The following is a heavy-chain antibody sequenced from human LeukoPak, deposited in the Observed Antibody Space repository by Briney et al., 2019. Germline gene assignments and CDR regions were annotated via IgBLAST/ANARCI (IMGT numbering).Heavy chain of an antibody. J-gene: IGHJ4*02. D-gene: IGHD3-22*01. CDR2: IYSSGTT. CDR3: VRGAGGSGYPNYSIDN. Sequence: PSETLSLTCAVSDGSISSSSYYWGWIRQPPGKKLEWIGSIYSSGTTYYNPSLKSRVTISVDTSKNQFSLKLSSVTAADTAVFYCVRGAGGSGYPNYSIDNWGQGTLVTVSS. CDR1: DGSISSSSYY. V-gene: IGHV4-39*07.